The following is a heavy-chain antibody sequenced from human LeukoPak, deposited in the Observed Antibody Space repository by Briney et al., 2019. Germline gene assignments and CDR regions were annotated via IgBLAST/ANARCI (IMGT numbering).Heavy chain of an antibody. V-gene: IGHV3-21*01. CDR3: ARAGDGYYFDY. Sequence: GGSLRLSCAASGFTFSSYSMNWVRQAPGKGLEWVSSISSRGNYVYYADSVKGRFTISRDNAKNSLYLQMNSLRAEGTAVYYCARAGDGYYFDYWGQGTLVTVSS. CDR1: GFTFSSYS. CDR2: ISSRGNYV. D-gene: IGHD5-24*01. J-gene: IGHJ4*02.